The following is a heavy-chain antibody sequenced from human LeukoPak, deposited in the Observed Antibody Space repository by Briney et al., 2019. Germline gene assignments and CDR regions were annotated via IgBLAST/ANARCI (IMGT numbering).Heavy chain of an antibody. CDR1: GGSISTYY. CDR2: VYYSGTT. Sequence: SETLSLTCSVSGGSISTYYWSWIRQTPGKGLEWIGYVYYSGTTNYNPCLKGRVTISSDTSKNQFSLNLRSVNVADTAIYYCARHGGSLGYFDYWGQGTLVTVSS. CDR3: ARHGGSLGYFDY. J-gene: IGHJ4*02. V-gene: IGHV4-59*08. D-gene: IGHD1-26*01.